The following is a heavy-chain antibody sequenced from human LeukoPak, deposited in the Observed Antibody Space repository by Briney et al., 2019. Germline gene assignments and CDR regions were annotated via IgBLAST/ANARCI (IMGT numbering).Heavy chain of an antibody. Sequence: GGSLRLSCAASGFTFDDYAMHWVRQAPGKGLEWVSGISWNSGSIGYADSVKGRFTISRDNAKNSLYLQMNSLRAEDTAVYYCARENLVGADYWGQGTLVTVSS. V-gene: IGHV3-9*01. D-gene: IGHD1-26*01. CDR1: GFTFDDYA. CDR3: ARENLVGADY. CDR2: ISWNSGSI. J-gene: IGHJ4*02.